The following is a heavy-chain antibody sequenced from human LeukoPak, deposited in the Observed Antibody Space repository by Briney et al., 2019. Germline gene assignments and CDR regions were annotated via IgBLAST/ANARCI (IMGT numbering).Heavy chain of an antibody. Sequence: GESLKISCKGSGYSFTNYWIGWVRQMPGKGLEWMGIIYPGDSETSFSPSFQGQVTVSVDKSISTAYLQWSSLKASDTAMYYCARLAFCTNAVCFSNYYYFMDVWGRGTTVTVSS. CDR1: GYSFTNYW. CDR2: IYPGDSET. V-gene: IGHV5-51*01. J-gene: IGHJ6*03. CDR3: ARLAFCTNAVCFSNYYYFMDV. D-gene: IGHD2-8*01.